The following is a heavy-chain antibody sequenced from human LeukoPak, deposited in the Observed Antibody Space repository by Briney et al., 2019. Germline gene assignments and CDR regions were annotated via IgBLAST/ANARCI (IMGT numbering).Heavy chain of an antibody. CDR2: IYYSGST. CDR3: ARGSSSWYPGNWFDP. V-gene: IGHV4-39*07. CDR1: GGSISSSSYY. D-gene: IGHD6-13*01. J-gene: IGHJ5*02. Sequence: SETLSLTCTVSGGSISSSSYYWGWIRQPPGKGLEWIGSIYYSGSTYYNPSLKSRVTISVDTSKNQFSLKLSSVTAADTAVYYCARGSSSWYPGNWFDPWGQGTLVTVSS.